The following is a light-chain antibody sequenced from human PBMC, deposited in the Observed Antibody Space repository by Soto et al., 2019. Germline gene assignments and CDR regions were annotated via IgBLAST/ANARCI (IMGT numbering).Light chain of an antibody. CDR2: GAS. CDR3: QQYNILST. CDR1: QSISRY. J-gene: IGKJ1*01. V-gene: IGKV1-5*01. Sequence: IQMTQSPSSLSASVGDRVTITCRASQSISRYLNWYQQKPGRAPKVLIYGASTLESGVPTRFSGSGSGTEFTLTISGLNPDDFATYYCQQYNILSTFGQGTKVDIK.